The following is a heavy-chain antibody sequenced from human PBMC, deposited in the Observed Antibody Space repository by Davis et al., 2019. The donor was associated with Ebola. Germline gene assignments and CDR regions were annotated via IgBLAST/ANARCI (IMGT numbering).Heavy chain of an antibody. J-gene: IGHJ4*02. D-gene: IGHD5-12*01. CDR1: GFTFSSYW. V-gene: IGHV3-7*01. CDR3: ARGRWLRSFYFDY. Sequence: PGGSLRLSCAASGFTFSSYWMSWVRQAPGKVLEWVANIKQDGSEKYYVDSVKGRFTISRDNAKNSLYLQMNSLRAEDTAVYYCARGRWLRSFYFDYWGQGTLVTVSS. CDR2: IKQDGSEK.